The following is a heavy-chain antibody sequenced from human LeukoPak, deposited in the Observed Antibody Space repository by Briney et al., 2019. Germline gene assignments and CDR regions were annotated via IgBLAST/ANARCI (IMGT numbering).Heavy chain of an antibody. Sequence: GGSLRLSCAASGFTFSSYAMSWVRQAPGKGLEWVANIKQDGSEKYFVDSVKGRFSISRDNAKNSLYLQMNSLSAEDTAVYYCANYPWPSGMAVWGQGTTVTVSS. J-gene: IGHJ6*02. CDR2: IKQDGSEK. CDR1: GFTFSSYA. CDR3: ANYPWPSGMAV. D-gene: IGHD3-10*01. V-gene: IGHV3-7*01.